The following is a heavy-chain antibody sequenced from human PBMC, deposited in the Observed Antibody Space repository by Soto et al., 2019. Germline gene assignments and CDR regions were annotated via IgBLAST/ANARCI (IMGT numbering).Heavy chain of an antibody. CDR3: AIYGPLDIVATTGTFDY. D-gene: IGHD5-12*01. CDR2: IKQDGSEK. Sequence: GGSLRLSCAASGFTFSSYWMSWVRQAPGKGLEWVANIKQDGSEKYYVDSVKGRFTISRDNAKNSLYLQMNSLRAEDTAVYYCAIYGPLDIVATTGTFDYWGQGTLVTVSS. J-gene: IGHJ4*02. CDR1: GFTFSSYW. V-gene: IGHV3-7*01.